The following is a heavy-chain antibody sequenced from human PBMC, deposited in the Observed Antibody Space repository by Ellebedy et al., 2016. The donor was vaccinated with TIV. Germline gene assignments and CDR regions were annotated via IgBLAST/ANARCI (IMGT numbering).Heavy chain of an antibody. V-gene: IGHV3-48*02. Sequence: GGSLRLXXAASGFRFSDYSMNWVRQAPGKGLEWISYIRGRSETIEYADSVKGRFTISRDNVKNSLDLQLRGLRDEDTAVYYCVRDHFWAFDSWGQGTLVTVSS. CDR3: VRDHFWAFDS. CDR1: GFRFSDYS. CDR2: IRGRSETI. J-gene: IGHJ4*02. D-gene: IGHD3-3*02.